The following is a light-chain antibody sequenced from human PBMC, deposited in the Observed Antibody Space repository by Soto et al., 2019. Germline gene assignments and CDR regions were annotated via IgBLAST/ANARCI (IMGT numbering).Light chain of an antibody. V-gene: IGKV1-9*01. CDR3: QQLNSYPWT. Sequence: DIQLTQSPSFLSASVGDRVTITCRASQAISSYLAWFQQRPGKAPKVLIYAASTLQSGVTSRFSGSASGTEFTLTISSLQPEDFATYFCQQLNSYPWTFGQGPKVEIK. CDR1: QAISSY. CDR2: AAS. J-gene: IGKJ1*01.